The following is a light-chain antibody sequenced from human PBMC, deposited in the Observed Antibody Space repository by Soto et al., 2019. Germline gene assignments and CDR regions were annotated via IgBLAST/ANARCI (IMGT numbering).Light chain of an antibody. Sequence: QSVLTQPPSASGTPGQRVNISCCGSSSNIGTNVVNWSLHLPGTAPKLLIYSNDQRPSGVSDRFSGSKSGTSASLAIGGLQSEDEADYYCAAWDDSLNGVVFGGGTKLTVL. CDR1: SSNIGTNV. V-gene: IGLV1-44*01. CDR3: AAWDDSLNGVV. J-gene: IGLJ3*02. CDR2: SND.